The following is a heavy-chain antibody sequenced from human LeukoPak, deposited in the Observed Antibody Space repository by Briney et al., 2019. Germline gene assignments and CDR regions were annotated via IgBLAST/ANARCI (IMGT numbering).Heavy chain of an antibody. D-gene: IGHD2-2*01. J-gene: IGHJ4*02. CDR2: IGRSGANS. V-gene: IGHV3-23*01. CDR3: AKLQTAVVPAATLGFDS. Sequence: GGSLRLSCAASGFTFNKYAMSWVRQSPGKGLEWVSAIGRSGANSYYATSVKGRSSVSRDNTKNTFHLQMNSLRAEDTAIYYCAKLQTAVVPAATLGFDSWGQGTLVTVSS. CDR1: GFTFNKYA.